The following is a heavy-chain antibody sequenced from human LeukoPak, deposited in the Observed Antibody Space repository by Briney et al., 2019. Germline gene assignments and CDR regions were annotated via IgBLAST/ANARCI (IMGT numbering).Heavy chain of an antibody. CDR2: ISYDGSNK. Sequence: GGSLRLSCAASGFTFSSYCMHWVRQAPGKGLEWVAVISYDGSNKYYADSVKGRFTISRDNSKNTLYLQMNSLRAEDTAVYYCAKNNPVWGSYRSLDYWGQGTLVTVSS. V-gene: IGHV3-30*18. CDR1: GFTFSSYC. CDR3: AKNNPVWGSYRSLDY. D-gene: IGHD3-16*02. J-gene: IGHJ4*02.